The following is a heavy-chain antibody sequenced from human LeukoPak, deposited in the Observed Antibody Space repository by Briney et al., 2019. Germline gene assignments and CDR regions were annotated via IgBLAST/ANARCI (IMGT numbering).Heavy chain of an antibody. Sequence: PSETLSLTCAVSGGSISSSKWWSWVRQPPGKGLEWIGEIYHSGSTNYNPSLKSRVTISVDKSKNQFSLTLTSVTAADTAVYYCAGGSEGYAFDIWGQGTMVTVSS. D-gene: IGHD1-26*01. J-gene: IGHJ3*02. V-gene: IGHV4-4*02. CDR1: GGSISSSKW. CDR3: AGGSEGYAFDI. CDR2: IYHSGST.